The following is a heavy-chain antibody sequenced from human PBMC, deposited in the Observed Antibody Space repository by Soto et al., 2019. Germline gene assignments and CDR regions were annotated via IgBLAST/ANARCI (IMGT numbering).Heavy chain of an antibody. CDR2: MSYDGSRT. V-gene: IGHV3-30-3*01. J-gene: IGHJ5*02. Sequence: GSLRLSCAASGFTFTSYAMHWVRQAPGKGLEWVAVMSYDGSRTDYADAVKGRFTVSRDTSKSTLNLQMNNLRPNDSAIYYCARDRPYGDPNWFDPWGQGTLVTVSS. CDR3: ARDRPYGDPNWFDP. CDR1: GFTFTSYA. D-gene: IGHD4-17*01.